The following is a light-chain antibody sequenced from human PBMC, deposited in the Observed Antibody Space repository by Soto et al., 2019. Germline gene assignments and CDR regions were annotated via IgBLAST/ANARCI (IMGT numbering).Light chain of an antibody. J-gene: IGKJ2*01. CDR2: GAS. Sequence: EIVLTQSPGTLSLSPGERATLSCRASQSVSNNYLAGYQQKPGQAPRLLFYGASNRATGSPDRFSGSGSGKDFMLTISRLEPEDYAVYYCQQYGASPYTFGQGTKLETK. V-gene: IGKV3-20*01. CDR1: QSVSNNY. CDR3: QQYGASPYT.